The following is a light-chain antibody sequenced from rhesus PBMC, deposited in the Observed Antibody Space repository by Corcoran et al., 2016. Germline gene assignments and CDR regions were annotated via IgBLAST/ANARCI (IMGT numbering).Light chain of an antibody. CDR2: GAC. J-gene: IGKJ4*01. CDR1: QTVGSY. Sequence: ETVVTQSPATLSLSPGDRATLSCRASQTVGSYLAWYQQKPGQAHRLFIYGACSRTTGIPDRFSGSGAGTDFTLTISSLKPEYLEVYYLHQRNNSLTLGGVTKVEIK. CDR3: HQRNNSLT. V-gene: IGKV3-24*04.